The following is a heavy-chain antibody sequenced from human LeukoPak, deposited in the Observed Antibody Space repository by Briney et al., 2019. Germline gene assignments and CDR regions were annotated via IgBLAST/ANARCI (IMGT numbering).Heavy chain of an antibody. J-gene: IGHJ4*02. CDR3: ARIGYSSRCFDY. V-gene: IGHV3-7*03. CDR1: GFTFTNYW. Sequence: GGSLRLSCAASGFTFTNYWMSWVRQAPGKGLEWVANIKEDGSVKYYVDSVRGRFTISRDNAKSSVYLQINSLRVEDTAVYYCARIGYSSRCFDYWGPGTLVTGSS. D-gene: IGHD6-13*01. CDR2: IKEDGSVK.